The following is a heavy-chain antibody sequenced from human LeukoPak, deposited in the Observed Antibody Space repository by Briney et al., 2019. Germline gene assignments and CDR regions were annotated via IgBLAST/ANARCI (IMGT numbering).Heavy chain of an antibody. V-gene: IGHV4-34*01. CDR1: GGSFSGFY. J-gene: IGHJ6*03. D-gene: IGHD2-2*01. CDR2: INHSGST. CDR3: AAGCSSTSCFWFYDTDV. Sequence: KPSETLSLSCAVYGGSFSGFYWSWIRQPPGRGLEWIGEINHSGSTNYNPSLKSRLTISVDTSKNQFSLKLSSVTAADTAVYYCAAGCSSTSCFWFYDTDVWAKGTTVTVSS.